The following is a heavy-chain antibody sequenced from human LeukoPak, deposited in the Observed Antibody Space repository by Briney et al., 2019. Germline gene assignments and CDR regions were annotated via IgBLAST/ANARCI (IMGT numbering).Heavy chain of an antibody. J-gene: IGHJ4*02. V-gene: IGHV1-18*01. CDR1: GYTFTSYG. CDR2: ISAYNGNT. Sequence: ASVKVSGKASGYTFTSYGISWVRQAPGQGLEWMGWISAYNGNTNYAQKLQGRVTMTTDTSTSTAYMELRSLRSDDTAVYYCARDGGMARGANTPDYWGQGTLVTISS. CDR3: ARDGGMARGANTPDY. D-gene: IGHD3-10*01.